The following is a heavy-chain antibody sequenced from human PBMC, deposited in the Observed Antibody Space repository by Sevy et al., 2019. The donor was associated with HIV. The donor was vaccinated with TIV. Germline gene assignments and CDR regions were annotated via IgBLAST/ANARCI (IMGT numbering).Heavy chain of an antibody. CDR1: GFTFDDYT. J-gene: IGHJ3*02. V-gene: IGHV3-9*01. D-gene: IGHD1-7*01. CDR2: ISWKSGSI. CDR3: AKGVGISQNYAWTAFDI. Sequence: GGSLRLSCAASGFTFDDYTMHWVRQDPAKGLEWVSGISWKSGSIGYADSVRGRFTISRDNAKNSLYLQMNSLRADDTALFNCAKGVGISQNYAWTAFDIWGQGTMVTVSS.